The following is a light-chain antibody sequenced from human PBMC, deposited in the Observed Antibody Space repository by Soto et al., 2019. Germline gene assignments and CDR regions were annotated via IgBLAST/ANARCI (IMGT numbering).Light chain of an antibody. CDR1: QSVSNN. CDR2: GVS. Sequence: EIVMTQSPATLSVSPGERATLSCRASQSVSNNLAWYQKRPGQVPRLLIYGVSTRATGIPDRFSGSGSGTEFTLTISSLQSEDFAVYYCHQYNNWPLTFGGGTKVEIK. CDR3: HQYNNWPLT. V-gene: IGKV3-15*01. J-gene: IGKJ4*01.